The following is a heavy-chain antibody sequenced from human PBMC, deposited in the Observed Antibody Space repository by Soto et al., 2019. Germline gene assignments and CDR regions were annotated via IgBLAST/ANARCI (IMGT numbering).Heavy chain of an antibody. CDR2: FDPEDGET. V-gene: IGHV1-24*01. D-gene: IGHD3-10*01. J-gene: IGHJ3*02. CDR1: GYTLTELS. Sequence: ASVKVSCKVSGYTLTELSMHWVRQAPGKGLEWMGGFDPEDGETIYALKFQGRVTMTEDTSTDTAYLELSSLRSEDTAVYYCATGGGSGSYYSFGLSLTFDIWGQGTMVTVSS. CDR3: ATGGGSGSYYSFGLSLTFDI.